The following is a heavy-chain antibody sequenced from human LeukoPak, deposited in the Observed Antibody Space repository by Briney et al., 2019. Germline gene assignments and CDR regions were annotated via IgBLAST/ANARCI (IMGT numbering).Heavy chain of an antibody. J-gene: IGHJ4*02. V-gene: IGHV1-8*01. CDR3: ARSRWWLRLLDY. Sequence: ASVKVSCKASGYTFTSYDINWVRQATGQGLEWMGWMNPNSGNTGYAQKFQGRVTMTRNTSISTAYMELSSLRSEDTAVYYCARSRWWLRLLDYWGQGTLVTVSS. D-gene: IGHD5-12*01. CDR1: GYTFTSYD. CDR2: MNPNSGNT.